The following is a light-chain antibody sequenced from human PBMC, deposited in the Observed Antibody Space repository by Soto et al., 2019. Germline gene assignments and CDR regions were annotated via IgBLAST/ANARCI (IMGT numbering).Light chain of an antibody. CDR2: DAS. CDR1: QDISSA. V-gene: IGKV1D-13*01. Sequence: IQLTQSPSSLSASVGDRVTITCRAGQDISSALAWYQQKPGKAPKLLLYDASSLDAGVPSRFSGSGSGTDFTLSITSLRPEDFATYYCQQFKDFPLTFGGGTKAQIK. CDR3: QQFKDFPLT. J-gene: IGKJ4*01.